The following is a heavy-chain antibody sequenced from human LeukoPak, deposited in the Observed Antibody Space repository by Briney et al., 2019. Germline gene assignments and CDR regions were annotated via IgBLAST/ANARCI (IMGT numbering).Heavy chain of an antibody. Sequence: GASVKVSCKASGYTFTSYGISWVRQAPGQGLEWMGWINPNSGATNYAQKFQGRVTMTRDTSISTAYMELSRLRSDDTAVYYCARDLLISRSPVDSSGWYGPPGYWGQGTLVTVSS. CDR2: INPNSGAT. D-gene: IGHD6-19*01. V-gene: IGHV1-2*02. J-gene: IGHJ4*02. CDR3: ARDLLISRSPVDSSGWYGPPGY. CDR1: GYTFTSYG.